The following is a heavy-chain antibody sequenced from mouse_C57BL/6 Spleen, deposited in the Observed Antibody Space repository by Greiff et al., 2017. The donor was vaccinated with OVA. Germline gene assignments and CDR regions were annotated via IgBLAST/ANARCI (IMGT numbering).Heavy chain of an antibody. CDR2: IYYSGTI. CDR1: GISITTGNYR. J-gene: IGHJ1*03. Sequence: EVMLVESGPGLVKPSQTVFLTCTVTGISITTGNYRWSWIRQFPGHKLEWIGYIYYSGTITYNPSLTSRTTITRDTPKNQFFLEMNSLTAEDTATYYCARLANWGLYWYFDVWGTGTTVTVSS. CDR3: ARLANWGLYWYFDV. D-gene: IGHD4-1*01. V-gene: IGHV3-5*01.